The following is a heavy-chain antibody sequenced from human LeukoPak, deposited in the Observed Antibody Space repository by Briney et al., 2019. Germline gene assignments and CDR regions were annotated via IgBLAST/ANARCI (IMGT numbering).Heavy chain of an antibody. CDR1: GFAFSRYS. CDR2: ITGSSDYI. D-gene: IGHD3-10*01. J-gene: IGHJ4*02. V-gene: IGHV3-21*01. Sequence: GGSLRLSCAASGFAFSRYSVNWVRQAPGKGLEWVSCITGSSDYIFYADSVRGRFTISRDNAKNSLYLRMNSLRAEDTAVYYCAKFKGHYGDSKYYFDYWGQGTLVTVSS. CDR3: AKFKGHYGDSKYYFDY.